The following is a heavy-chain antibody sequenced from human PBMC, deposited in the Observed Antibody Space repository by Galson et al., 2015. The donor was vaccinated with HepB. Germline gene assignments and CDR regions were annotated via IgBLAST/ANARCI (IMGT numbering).Heavy chain of an antibody. V-gene: IGHV5-10-1*01. CDR3: ARLRGSGSYVPLPDY. D-gene: IGHD3-10*01. J-gene: IGHJ4*02. CDR1: GYSFTSYW. CDR2: IDPSDSYT. Sequence: QSGAEVKKPGESLRISCTGSGYSFTSYWISWVRQMPGKGMEWMGRIDPSDSYTNYSPSFQGHVTISADKSISTAYLQWSSLKASDTAMYYCARLRGSGSYVPLPDYWGQGTLVTVSS.